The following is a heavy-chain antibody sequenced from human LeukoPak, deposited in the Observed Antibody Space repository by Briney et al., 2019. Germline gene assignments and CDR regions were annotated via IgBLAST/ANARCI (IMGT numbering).Heavy chain of an antibody. V-gene: IGHV4-34*01. CDR1: GGSLSAYY. J-gene: IGHJ1*01. D-gene: IGHD4-23*01. CDR2: INHGGST. CDR3: ARYLDYGGNSRVFQH. Sequence: SETLSLTCAVYGGSLSAYYWTWIRQPPGKGLEWIGEINHGGSTNYNPSLKSRVTISIDTSKNQFSLKLSSVTAADTAVYYCARYLDYGGNSRVFQHWGQGTLVTVSS.